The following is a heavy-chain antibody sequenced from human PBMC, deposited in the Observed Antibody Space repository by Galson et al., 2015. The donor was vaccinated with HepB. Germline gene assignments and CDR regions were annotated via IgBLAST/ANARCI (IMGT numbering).Heavy chain of an antibody. CDR1: GFTFAW. Sequence: SLRLPCAASGFTFAWMSWVRQAPGQGLEWVGRIKSINDGGTTDYAPPVKGRFTISRDDSKNTLYLQMNSLKTEDTAVYYCVIDLSTTVIINSNFHSWGQGTLVTVSS. V-gene: IGHV3-15*01. CDR3: VIDLSTTVIINSNFHS. J-gene: IGHJ4*02. CDR2: IKSINDGGTT. D-gene: IGHD3-9*01.